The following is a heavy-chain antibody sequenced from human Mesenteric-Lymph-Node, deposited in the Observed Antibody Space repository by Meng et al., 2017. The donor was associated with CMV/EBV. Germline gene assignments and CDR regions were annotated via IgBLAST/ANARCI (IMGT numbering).Heavy chain of an antibody. J-gene: IGHJ4*02. D-gene: IGHD3-10*01. CDR1: GDTFNRYA. Sequence: SGDTFNRYAMNLVRQAPGQGLEWLGWINTNTGNPAYAQGFTGRFVFSLDTSVNTAYLQISSLKPEDTAVYYCATKYFSGSGSYSFDHWGQGTLVTVSS. CDR2: INTNTGNP. CDR3: ATKYFSGSGSYSFDH. V-gene: IGHV7-4-1*02.